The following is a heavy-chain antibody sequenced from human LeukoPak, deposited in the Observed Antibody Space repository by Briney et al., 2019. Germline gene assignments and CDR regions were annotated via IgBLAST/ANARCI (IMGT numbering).Heavy chain of an antibody. CDR1: GYTFTSYA. CDR2: INAGNGNT. J-gene: IGHJ4*02. CDR3: ARGEGWFGESIDY. D-gene: IGHD3-10*01. Sequence: ASVKVSCKASGYTFTSYAMHWVRQAPGQRLEWMGWINAGNGNTKYSQKFQGRVTITRDTSASTAYMELSSLRSEDTAVYYCARGEGWFGESIDYWGQGTLVTVSS. V-gene: IGHV1-3*01.